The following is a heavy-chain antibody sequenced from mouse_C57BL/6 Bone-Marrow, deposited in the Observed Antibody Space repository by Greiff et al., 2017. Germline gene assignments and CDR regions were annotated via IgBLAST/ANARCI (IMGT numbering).Heavy chain of an antibody. CDR3: AYGPVETWFAY. CDR1: GYTFTDYY. V-gene: IGHV1-19*01. D-gene: IGHD2-10*02. Sequence: EVQLQQSGPVLVKPGASVKMSCKASGYTFTDYYMNWVKQSHGKSLEWIGVINPYNGGTSYNQKFKGKATLTVDKSSSTAYMELNSLTSEDSAVYYCAYGPVETWFAYWGQGTLVTVSA. CDR2: INPYNGGT. J-gene: IGHJ3*01.